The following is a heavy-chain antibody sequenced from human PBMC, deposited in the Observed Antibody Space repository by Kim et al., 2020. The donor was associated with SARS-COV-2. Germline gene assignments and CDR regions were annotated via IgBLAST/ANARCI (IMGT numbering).Heavy chain of an antibody. D-gene: IGHD6-19*01. V-gene: IGHV4-59*08. CDR3: ARHGPDSSGSYFQY. Sequence: SETLSLTCTVSGGSISSYYWSWIRQPPGKGLEWIGYIYYSGSTNHNPSLTSRVTLSVDTSKNQFSLKLSSVTAADTAVYYCARHGPDSSGSYFQYWGQGTLVTFSS. CDR2: IYYSGST. J-gene: IGHJ4*02. CDR1: GGSISSYY.